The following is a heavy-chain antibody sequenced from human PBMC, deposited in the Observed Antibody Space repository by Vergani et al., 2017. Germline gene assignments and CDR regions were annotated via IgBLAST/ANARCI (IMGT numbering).Heavy chain of an antibody. Sequence: QVQLQESGPGLVKPSQTLSLTCTVSGGSISSGGYYWSWIRQHPGKGLEWSGYIYYSGSTNYNPSLKSRVTISVDTSKNQFSLKLSSVTAADTAVYYCARNPYCGGDCYSDAFDIWGQGTMVTVSS. CDR1: GGSISSGGYY. CDR3: ARNPYCGGDCYSDAFDI. CDR2: IYYSGST. V-gene: IGHV4-61*08. D-gene: IGHD2-21*02. J-gene: IGHJ3*02.